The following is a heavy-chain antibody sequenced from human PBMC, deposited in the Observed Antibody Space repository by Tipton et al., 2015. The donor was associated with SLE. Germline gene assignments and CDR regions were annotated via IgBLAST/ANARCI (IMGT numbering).Heavy chain of an antibody. CDR1: GGSISRSSYF. Sequence: TLSLTCTVSGGSISRSSYFWWAWIRQPPGKGLEWIGRIYYSGSTYYNPSLKSRVTISVDTSKNQFSLKLSSVTAADTAVYYCARDGRYYYGSRAMDVWGKGTTVTVSS. CDR2: IYYSGST. D-gene: IGHD3-22*01. J-gene: IGHJ6*04. CDR3: ARDGRYYYGSRAMDV. V-gene: IGHV4-39*07.